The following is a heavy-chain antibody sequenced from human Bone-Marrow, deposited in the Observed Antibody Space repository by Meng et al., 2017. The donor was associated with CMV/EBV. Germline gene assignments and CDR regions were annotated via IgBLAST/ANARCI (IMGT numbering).Heavy chain of an antibody. V-gene: IGHV1-2*02. J-gene: IGHJ4*02. CDR3: ARLEYSSSSCDY. D-gene: IGHD6-6*01. Sequence: ASVKVSCKASGYTFTGYYMHWVRQAPGQGLEWMGWINPNSGGTNYAQKFQGRVTMTTDTSTNTAYMELRSLRSDDTAVYYCARLEYSSSSCDYWGQGTLVTVSS. CDR2: INPNSGGT. CDR1: GYTFTGYY.